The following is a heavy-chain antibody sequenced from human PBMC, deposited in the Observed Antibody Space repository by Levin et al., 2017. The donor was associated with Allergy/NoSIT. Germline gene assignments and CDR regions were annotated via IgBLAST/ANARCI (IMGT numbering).Heavy chain of an antibody. CDR3: ASDQYDRSGDPFDY. V-gene: IGHV1-2*02. CDR2: INPNSGGT. CDR1: GYTFTGYY. J-gene: IGHJ4*02. D-gene: IGHD3-22*01. Sequence: ASVKVSCKASGYTFTGYYMHWVRQAPGQGLEWMGWINPNSGGTNYAQKFQGRVTMTRDTSISTAYMELSRLRSDDTAVYYCASDQYDRSGDPFDYWGQGTLVTVSS.